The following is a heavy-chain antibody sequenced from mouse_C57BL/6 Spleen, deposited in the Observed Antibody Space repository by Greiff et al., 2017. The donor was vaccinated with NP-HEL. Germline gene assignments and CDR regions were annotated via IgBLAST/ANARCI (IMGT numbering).Heavy chain of an antibody. V-gene: IGHV1-52*01. J-gene: IGHJ4*01. CDR2: IDPSDSET. Sequence: QVQLQQPGAELVRPGSSVKLSCKASGYTFTSYWMHWVKQRPIQGLEWIGNIDPSDSETHYNQKFKDKATLTVDKSSSTAYMQLSSLTSEDSAVYYCARRYGSSDAMDYWGQGTSVTVSS. D-gene: IGHD1-1*01. CDR3: ARRYGSSDAMDY. CDR1: GYTFTSYW.